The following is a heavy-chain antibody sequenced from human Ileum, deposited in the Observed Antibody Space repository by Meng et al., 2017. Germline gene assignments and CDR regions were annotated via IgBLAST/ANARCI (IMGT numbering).Heavy chain of an antibody. V-gene: IGHV4-4*02. CDR3: ASDLAYAEVDN. J-gene: IGHJ4*02. D-gene: IGHD2-21*01. CDR2: IYHSGGT. Sequence: PKGTGLELLWWSWTLSLTWAVAGGFINSINWWSWFRQPPGKGLEWIGRIYHSGGTNYNPSLKSRVTISIDKSKNQFSLKLSSVTAADTAVYYCASDLAYAEVDNWGLGTLVTVSS. CDR1: GGFINSINW.